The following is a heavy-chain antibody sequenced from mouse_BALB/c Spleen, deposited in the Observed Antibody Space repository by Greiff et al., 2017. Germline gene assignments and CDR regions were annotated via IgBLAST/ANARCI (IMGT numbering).Heavy chain of an antibody. CDR2: IDPSDSET. J-gene: IGHJ4*01. V-gene: IGHV1-69*02. D-gene: IGHD2-2*01. Sequence: VQLQQSGAELVKPGAPVKLSCKASGYTFTSYWMNWVKQRPGRGLEWIGRIDPSDSETHYNQKFKDKATLTVDKSSSTAYIQLSSLTSEDSAVYYCARENGYLDAMDYWGQGTSVTVSS. CDR3: ARENGYLDAMDY. CDR1: GYTFTSYW.